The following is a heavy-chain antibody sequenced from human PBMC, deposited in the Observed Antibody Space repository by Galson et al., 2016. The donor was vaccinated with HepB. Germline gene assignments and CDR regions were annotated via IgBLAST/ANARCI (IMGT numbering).Heavy chain of an antibody. V-gene: IGHV1-18*01. D-gene: IGHD2-15*01. Sequence: SVKVSCKASGYIFTSYGISWVRRAPGQGLEWMGWISTYNGNTNSAEHLQGRVIMTTDTSTSTAYMELRSLRSDDTAVYYCATEVGGTGPFDYWGQGTLVTVSS. CDR1: GYIFTSYG. J-gene: IGHJ4*02. CDR2: ISTYNGNT. CDR3: ATEVGGTGPFDY.